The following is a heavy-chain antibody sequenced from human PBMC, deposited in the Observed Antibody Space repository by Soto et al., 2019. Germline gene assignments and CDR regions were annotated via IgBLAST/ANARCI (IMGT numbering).Heavy chain of an antibody. CDR2: IIPIFGTA. J-gene: IGHJ6*02. Sequence: QVQLVQSGAEVKKPGSSVKVSCKASGGTFSSYDISWVRQAPGQGLEWMGGIIPIFGTANYAQKFQGRVTINADESTSTAYLELSSLRSEDTAVYYCARDVPAARRNYYSMDVWGQGTTVTVSS. V-gene: IGHV1-69*01. D-gene: IGHD6-6*01. CDR3: ARDVPAARRNYYSMDV. CDR1: GGTFSSYD.